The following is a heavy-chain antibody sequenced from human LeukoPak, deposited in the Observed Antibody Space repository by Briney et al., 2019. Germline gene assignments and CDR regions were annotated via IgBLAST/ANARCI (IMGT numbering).Heavy chain of an antibody. V-gene: IGHV4-39*01. J-gene: IGHJ4*02. Sequence: SETLSLTCTVSGGSISSSSYYWGWIRQPPGKGLEWIGSIYYSGSTYHNPSLKRRITISVDTSENQFSLKLSSVTAADTAVYYCASKPKGYCTNGVCYSVFDYWGQGTLVTVSS. CDR3: ASKPKGYCTNGVCYSVFDY. CDR1: GGSISSSSYY. D-gene: IGHD2-8*01. CDR2: IYYSGST.